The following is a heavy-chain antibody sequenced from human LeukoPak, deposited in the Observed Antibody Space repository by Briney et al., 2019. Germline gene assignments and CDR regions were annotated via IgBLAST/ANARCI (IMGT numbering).Heavy chain of an antibody. V-gene: IGHV4-39*07. Sequence: SETLSLTCTVSGDSGSASIYFWDWIRQPPGQGLEWIGSVHYSGNTFYNPSLKSRVTISVDPSKNQFSLKLYFVTAADTAVYFCARSRAMIFPFDFWGQGALVTVSS. CDR1: GDSGSASIYF. J-gene: IGHJ4*02. CDR3: ARSRAMIFPFDF. D-gene: IGHD2-15*01. CDR2: VHYSGNT.